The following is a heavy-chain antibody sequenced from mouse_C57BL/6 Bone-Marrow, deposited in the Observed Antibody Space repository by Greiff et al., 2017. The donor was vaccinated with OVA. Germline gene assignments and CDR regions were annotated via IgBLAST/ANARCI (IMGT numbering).Heavy chain of an antibody. CDR1: GFNIKDYY. CDR3: TYYDYDEWYFDV. V-gene: IGHV14-1*01. Sequence: EVKLMESGAELVRPGASVKLSCTASGFNIKDYYMHWVKQRPEQGLEWIGRIDPEDGDTEYAPKFQGKATMTADTSSNTAYLQLSSLTSEDTAVYYCTYYDYDEWYFDVWGTGTTVTVSS. J-gene: IGHJ1*03. CDR2: IDPEDGDT. D-gene: IGHD2-4*01.